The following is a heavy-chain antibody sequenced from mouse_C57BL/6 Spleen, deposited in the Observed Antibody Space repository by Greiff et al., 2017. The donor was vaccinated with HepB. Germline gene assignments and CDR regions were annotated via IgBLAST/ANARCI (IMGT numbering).Heavy chain of an antibody. D-gene: IGHD2-3*01. J-gene: IGHJ4*01. CDR2: IDPSDSET. CDR1: GYTFTSYW. Sequence: QVQLQQPGAELVRPGSSVKLSCKASGYTFTSYWMHWVKQRPIQGLEWIGNIDPSDSETHYNQKFKDKATLPVDKSSSTAYMQLSSLTSEDSAVYYCASKWDYDGYYGGAMDCWGQGASVTVSS. V-gene: IGHV1-52*01. CDR3: ASKWDYDGYYGGAMDC.